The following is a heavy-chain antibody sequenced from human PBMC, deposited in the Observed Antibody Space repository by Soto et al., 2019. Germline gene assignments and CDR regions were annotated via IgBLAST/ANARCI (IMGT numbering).Heavy chain of an antibody. CDR1: GGSFSGYY. CDR2: INHSGST. J-gene: IGHJ5*02. CDR3: ARGLSIGGSKERGWFDP. Sequence: SETLSLTCAVYGGSFSGYYWSWIRQPPGKGLEWIGEINHSGSTNYNPSLKSRVTISVDTSKNQFSLKLSSVTAADTAVYYCARGLSIGGSKERGWFDPWGQGTLVTVSS. V-gene: IGHV4-34*01. D-gene: IGHD6-6*01.